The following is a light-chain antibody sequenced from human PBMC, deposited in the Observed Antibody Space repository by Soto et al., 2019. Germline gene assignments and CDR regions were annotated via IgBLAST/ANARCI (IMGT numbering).Light chain of an antibody. CDR1: QSISSW. CDR3: QQYNSYSYT. J-gene: IGKJ2*01. V-gene: IGKV1-5*03. Sequence: DIQMTQSPSTLSASVGDRVTITCRASQSISSWLAWYQQKPGKAPKLLIYKASSVESGVPSRFSGSGSGTDVTLTISSLQPDDLATYYCQQYNSYSYTFGQGTKLEIK. CDR2: KAS.